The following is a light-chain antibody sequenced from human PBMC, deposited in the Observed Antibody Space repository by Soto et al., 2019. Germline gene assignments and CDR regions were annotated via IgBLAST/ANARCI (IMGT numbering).Light chain of an antibody. CDR2: GAF. Sequence: DIQMTQSPSSLSASVGDRVTITCRASQGIRNYLAWNQQRPGQVPKLLIYGAFTLQSGVPSRFSGSGSGTDFTLTISSLQPEDVATYYCQKYNSAPYAFGQGTKLEIK. CDR3: QKYNSAPYA. V-gene: IGKV1-27*01. CDR1: QGIRNY. J-gene: IGKJ2*01.